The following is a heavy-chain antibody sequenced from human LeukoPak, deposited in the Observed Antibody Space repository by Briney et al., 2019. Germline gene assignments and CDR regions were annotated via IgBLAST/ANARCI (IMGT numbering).Heavy chain of an antibody. Sequence: GGSLRLSCAASGFTFSSYAMSWVRQAPGKGLEWVSAISGSGGSTYYADSVKRRFTISRDNSKNTLYLQMNSLRAEDTAVYYGAKDIVVVPAAIREADYWGQGTLVTVSS. D-gene: IGHD2-2*02. V-gene: IGHV3-23*01. CDR2: ISGSGGST. CDR3: AKDIVVVPAAIREADY. J-gene: IGHJ4*02. CDR1: GFTFSSYA.